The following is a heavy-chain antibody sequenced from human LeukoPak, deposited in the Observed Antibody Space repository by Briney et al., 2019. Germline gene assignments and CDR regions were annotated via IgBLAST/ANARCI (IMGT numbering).Heavy chain of an antibody. CDR2: MNPNSGNT. V-gene: IGHV1-8*01. CDR3: ARALGYCSSTSCYLYWFDP. D-gene: IGHD2-2*01. Sequence: ASVKVSCKASGYTFTSYDINWVRQATGQGLEWMGWMNPNSGNTGYAQKFQGRVTMTRNTSISTAYMELSSLRSEDTAVYYCARALGYCSSTSCYLYWFDPWGQGTLVTVS. J-gene: IGHJ5*02. CDR1: GYTFTSYD.